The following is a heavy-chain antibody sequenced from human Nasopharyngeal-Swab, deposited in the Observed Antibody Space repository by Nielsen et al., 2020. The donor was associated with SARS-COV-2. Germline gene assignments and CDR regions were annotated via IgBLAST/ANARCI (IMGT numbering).Heavy chain of an antibody. J-gene: IGHJ5*02. Sequence: SVKVSCKASGGTFSGYAISWVRQAPGQGLEWMGGIIPIFGTANYAQKFQGRVTITADESTSTAYMELSSLRSEDTAVYYCARSYGDYEDNWFDPWGQGTLVTVSS. CDR3: ARSYGDYEDNWFDP. CDR2: IIPIFGTA. V-gene: IGHV1-69*13. CDR1: GGTFSGYA. D-gene: IGHD4-17*01.